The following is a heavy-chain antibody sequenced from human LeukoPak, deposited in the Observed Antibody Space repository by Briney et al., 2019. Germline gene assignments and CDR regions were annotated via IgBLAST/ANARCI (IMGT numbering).Heavy chain of an antibody. CDR3: ARVHTPRYCSSTSCHTYYYYGMDV. Sequence: GGSLRLSCAASGFTFSDYYMSWIRQAPGKGLEWVSYISSSGSTIYYADSVKGRFTISRDNAKNSLYLQMNSLRAEDTAVYYCARVHTPRYCSSTSCHTYYYYGMDVWGQGTTVTVSS. J-gene: IGHJ6*02. CDR2: ISSSGSTI. D-gene: IGHD2-2*01. V-gene: IGHV3-11*01. CDR1: GFTFSDYY.